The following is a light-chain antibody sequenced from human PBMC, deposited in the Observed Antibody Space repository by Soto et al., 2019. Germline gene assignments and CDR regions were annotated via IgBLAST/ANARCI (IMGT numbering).Light chain of an antibody. CDR1: QSISTE. CDR3: QQGHNWPLT. CDR2: SAS. J-gene: IGKJ2*01. V-gene: IGKV3-15*01. Sequence: EILMTQSPAILSVSPGERATLSCRASQSISTELAWYQQKPGQPPSLLIYSASPRATGVPARFTGSGSGSEFTLTISGLQSEDFAVYYCQQGHNWPLTFGQGTRLEI.